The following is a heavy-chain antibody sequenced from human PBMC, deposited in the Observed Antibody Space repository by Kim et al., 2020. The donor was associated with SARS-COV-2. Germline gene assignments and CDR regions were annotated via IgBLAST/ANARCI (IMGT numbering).Heavy chain of an antibody. J-gene: IGHJ3*01. CDR1: GYRFSSYG. V-gene: IGHV3-33*01. CDR3: ARSGPADMTGPSWAFDV. CDR2: IWKDGSKT. D-gene: IGHD3-9*01. Sequence: GGSLRLSCAASGYRFSSYGMHWVRQAPGKGLEWVAVIWKDGSKTYYVDSVKGRFTISRDDSKNTVYMEMNSLRAEDTGLYCCARSGPADMTGPSWAFDV.